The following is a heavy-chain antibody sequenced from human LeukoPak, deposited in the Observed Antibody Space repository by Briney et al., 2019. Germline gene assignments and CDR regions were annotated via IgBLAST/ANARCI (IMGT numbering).Heavy chain of an antibody. CDR1: GYTLTGLS. Sequence: ASVKVSCKFSGYTLTGLSMHWVRQAPGKGLEWMGGFDPEDGETIYAQKFQGRVTMTEDTSTDTAYMELSSLRSEDTAVYYCATTLVGATVTTRHFQHRGQGTLVTVSS. D-gene: IGHD4-17*01. V-gene: IGHV1-24*01. J-gene: IGHJ1*01. CDR2: FDPEDGET. CDR3: ATTLVGATVTTRHFQH.